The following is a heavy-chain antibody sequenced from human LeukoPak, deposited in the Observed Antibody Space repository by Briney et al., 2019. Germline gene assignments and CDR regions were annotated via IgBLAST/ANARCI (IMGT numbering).Heavy chain of an antibody. Sequence: GGSLRLSCAASGFNLSNYAMIWVRQAPAKGLEWVSAISGGGGSTYYADSVQGTFTISRDNSKNTLYLQMNSLRAEDAAVYFCAKNSGYISQYFFDYWGQGTLVTVSS. J-gene: IGHJ4*02. D-gene: IGHD6-25*01. CDR2: ISGGGGST. V-gene: IGHV3-23*01. CDR1: GFNLSNYA. CDR3: AKNSGYISQYFFDY.